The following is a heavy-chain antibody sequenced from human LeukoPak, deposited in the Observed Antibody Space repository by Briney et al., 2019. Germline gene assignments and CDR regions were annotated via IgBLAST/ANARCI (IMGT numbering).Heavy chain of an antibody. J-gene: IGHJ6*03. CDR2: INPNSGGT. Sequence: ASVKVSCKAFGYTFTSNYMHWVRQAPGQGLEWMGWINPNSGGTNYAQKFQGRVTMTRDTSISTAYMELSRLRSDDTAVYYCAAYYGSGSPRPYYYMDVWGKGTTVTISS. CDR1: GYTFTSNY. D-gene: IGHD3-10*01. CDR3: AAYYGSGSPRPYYYMDV. V-gene: IGHV1-2*02.